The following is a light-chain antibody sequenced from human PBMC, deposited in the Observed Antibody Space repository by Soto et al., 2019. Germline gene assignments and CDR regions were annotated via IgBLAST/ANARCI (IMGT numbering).Light chain of an antibody. CDR1: QSISTW. Sequence: EIQMTQSASTLSGSVGDRVTITCRASQSISTWLAWYQQKPGKAPKVVIYDASSLESGVPSRFSGSGSGTEFTLTISSLQPEDVATYYCQKYNSAPRTFGQGTKVDI. CDR2: DAS. J-gene: IGKJ1*01. CDR3: QKYNSAPRT. V-gene: IGKV1-5*01.